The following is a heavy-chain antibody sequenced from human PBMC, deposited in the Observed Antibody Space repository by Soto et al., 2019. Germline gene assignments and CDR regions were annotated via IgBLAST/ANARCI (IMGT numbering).Heavy chain of an antibody. D-gene: IGHD3-9*01. CDR2: TYWDDDR. CDR3: AQITTFDFKVYDFDY. Sequence: QITLKESGPTLVKPTQTLTLTCTLSGFSLSTTTVGVGWIRQPPGKALEWLALTYWDDDRRYIPSLKDRLTLTKDTSGGQVALTMTNIYPVDTATYYCAQITTFDFKVYDFDYRGPGILVTVSS. V-gene: IGHV2-5*02. CDR1: GFSLSTTTVG. J-gene: IGHJ4*02.